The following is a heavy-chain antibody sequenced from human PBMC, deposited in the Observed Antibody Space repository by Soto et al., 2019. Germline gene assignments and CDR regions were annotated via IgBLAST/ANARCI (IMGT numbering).Heavy chain of an antibody. Sequence: ASVKVSFKASGYPFTSYGISLVRQAPGQGLEWMGWISAYNGNTNYAQKLQGRVTMTTDTSTSTAYMELRSLRSDDTAVYYCARDDPVAANRTNWFDPWGQGTMVTVSS. CDR2: ISAYNGNT. D-gene: IGHD2-15*01. CDR3: ARDDPVAANRTNWFDP. CDR1: GYPFTSYG. V-gene: IGHV1-18*04. J-gene: IGHJ5*02.